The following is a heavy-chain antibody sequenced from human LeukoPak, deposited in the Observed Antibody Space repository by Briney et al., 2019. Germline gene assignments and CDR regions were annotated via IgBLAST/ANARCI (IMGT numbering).Heavy chain of an antibody. J-gene: IGHJ5*02. D-gene: IGHD3-16*01. V-gene: IGHV4-59*08. Sequence: SETLSLTRTVSGYSISPYDWSWIRQPPGKGLEWIGFINHSGNTNYNPSLKSRVTLSVDTSKSQFSLRLSSVTAADTAVYYCARHGGTFDPWGQGTLLTVSS. CDR2: INHSGNT. CDR1: GYSISPYD. CDR3: ARHGGTFDP.